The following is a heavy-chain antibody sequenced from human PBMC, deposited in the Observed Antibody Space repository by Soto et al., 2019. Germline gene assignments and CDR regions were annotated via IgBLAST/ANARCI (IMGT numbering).Heavy chain of an antibody. D-gene: IGHD5-18*01. V-gene: IGHV4-31*03. Sequence: SETLSLTCTVPGGSISSGGYYWSWIRQHPGKGLEWIGYIYYSGSTYYNPSLKSRVTISVDTSKNQFSLKLSSVTAADTAVYYCARGEGYSYADWFDPWGQGTLVTVSS. CDR3: ARGEGYSYADWFDP. CDR2: IYYSGST. CDR1: GGSISSGGYY. J-gene: IGHJ5*02.